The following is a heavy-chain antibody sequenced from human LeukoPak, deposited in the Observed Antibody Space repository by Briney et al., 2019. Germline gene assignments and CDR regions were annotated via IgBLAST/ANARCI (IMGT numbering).Heavy chain of an antibody. J-gene: IGHJ4*02. CDR1: GFIVSSKY. D-gene: IGHD6-19*01. V-gene: IGHV3-66*01. CDR3: ARVGAVAAADC. CDR2: IFSGDST. Sequence: QPGGSLILSCAASGFIVSSKYMSWVRQAPGKGLEWVSIIFSGDSTYYADSVKGRFTISRDNSKNTVYLQMNSLRAEDTAVYYCARVGAVAAADCWGQGTLVTVSS.